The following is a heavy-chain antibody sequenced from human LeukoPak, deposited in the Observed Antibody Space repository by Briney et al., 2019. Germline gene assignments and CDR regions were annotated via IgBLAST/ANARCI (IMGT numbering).Heavy chain of an antibody. V-gene: IGHV4-34*01. CDR2: INHSGST. CDR3: ARTTEGGYTYDYFYYYYMDV. CDR1: GGSFSGYY. D-gene: IGHD5-18*01. J-gene: IGHJ6*03. Sequence: SETLSLTCAVYGGSFSGYYWSWIRQPPGKGLEWIGEINHSGSTNYNPSLKSRVTISVDTSKNQFSLKLSSVTAADTAVYYCARTTEGGYTYDYFYYYYMDVWSKGTTVTISS.